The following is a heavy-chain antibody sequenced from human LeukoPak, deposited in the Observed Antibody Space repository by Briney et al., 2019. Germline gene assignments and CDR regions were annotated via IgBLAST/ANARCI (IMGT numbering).Heavy chain of an antibody. J-gene: IGHJ4*02. CDR3: ARPKSRPYYYGSGTQGGYFDY. V-gene: IGHV4-34*01. CDR2: INHSGST. D-gene: IGHD3-10*01. CDR1: GGSFSGYY. Sequence: SETLSLTCAVYGGSFSGYYWSWIRQPPGKGLEWIGEINHSGSTNYNPSLKSRVTISVDTSKNQFSLKLSSVTAADTAVYYCARPKSRPYYYGSGTQGGYFDYWGQGTLVTVSS.